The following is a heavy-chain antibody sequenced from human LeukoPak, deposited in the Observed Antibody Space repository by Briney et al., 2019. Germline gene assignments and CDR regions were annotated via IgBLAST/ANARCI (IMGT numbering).Heavy chain of an antibody. CDR1: GFTFDDYG. Sequence: GGSLRLSCAASGFTFDDYGMSWVRQAPGKGLEWVSGINWNGGSTGYADSVKGRFTISRDNAKNSMYLQMNSLRAEDTALYYCARDLKLVNLDYWGQGTLVTVSS. CDR3: ARDLKLVNLDY. J-gene: IGHJ4*02. CDR2: INWNGGST. V-gene: IGHV3-20*04. D-gene: IGHD6-13*01.